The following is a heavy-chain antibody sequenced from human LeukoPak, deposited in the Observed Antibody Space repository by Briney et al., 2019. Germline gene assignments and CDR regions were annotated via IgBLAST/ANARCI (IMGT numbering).Heavy chain of an antibody. CDR3: PRDLYGGTSATFDY. J-gene: IGHJ4*02. V-gene: IGHV1-2*02. CDR1: GYTFTGYY. D-gene: IGHD4-23*01. CDR2: INPNSGGT. Sequence: ASVKVSCKASGYTFTGYYMHWVRQAPGQGLEWMGWINPNSGGTYYAQQFQGRGTITRDTPKRPAFMVAGKLRPDHRADYCVPRDLYGGTSATFDYWGQGTLVTVSS.